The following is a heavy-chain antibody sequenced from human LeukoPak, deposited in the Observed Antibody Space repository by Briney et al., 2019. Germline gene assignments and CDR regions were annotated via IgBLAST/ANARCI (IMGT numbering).Heavy chain of an antibody. J-gene: IGHJ6*03. D-gene: IGHD2-2*02. Sequence: SETLSLTCAVYGGSFSGYYWSWIRQPPGKGLEWIGEINHSGSTNYNPSLKSRVTISVDTSKNQFSLKLSSVTAADTAVYYCARDRYRGYYYMDVWGKGTTVTISS. CDR2: INHSGST. V-gene: IGHV4-34*01. CDR1: GGSFSGYY. CDR3: ARDRYRGYYYMDV.